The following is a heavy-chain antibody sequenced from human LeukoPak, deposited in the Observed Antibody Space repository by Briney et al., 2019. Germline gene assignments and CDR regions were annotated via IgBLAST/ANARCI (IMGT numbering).Heavy chain of an antibody. D-gene: IGHD3-22*01. CDR2: VHPTGSV. CDR3: ASYSYYYDSSGYFDY. V-gene: IGHV4-59*02. Sequence: PSETLSLTCPVPGDSVSHYYWSWIRLPPGKRLEWIGCVHPTGSVHRNPSLESRVSISVDTSKSQFSLKLTSVAAADTAVYYCASYSYYYDSSGYFDYWGQGTLVTVSS. CDR1: GDSVSHYY. J-gene: IGHJ4*02.